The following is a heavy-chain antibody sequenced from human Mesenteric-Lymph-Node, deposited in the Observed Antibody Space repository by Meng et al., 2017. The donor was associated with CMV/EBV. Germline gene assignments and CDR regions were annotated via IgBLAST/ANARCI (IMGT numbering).Heavy chain of an antibody. CDR1: GFTFGDYA. D-gene: IGHD1-1*01. CDR3: TRDPQLN. J-gene: IGHJ4*02. CDR2: IRSKAYGGTT. Sequence: GGSLRLSCTASGFTFGDYAMSWVRQAPGKGLEWVGFIRSKAYGGTTEYAASVKGRFTISRDDSKSIAYLQMDSLKTEDTAMYFCTRDPQLNWGQGTLVTVSS. V-gene: IGHV3-49*04.